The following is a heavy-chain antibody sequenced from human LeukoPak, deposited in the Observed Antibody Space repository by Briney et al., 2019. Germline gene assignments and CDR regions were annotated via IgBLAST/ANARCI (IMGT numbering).Heavy chain of an antibody. Sequence: SETLSLTCAVYGGSFSGYYWSWIRQPPGKGLEWIGEINHSGSTNYNPSLKSRVTISVDTSKNQFSLKLSSVTAADTAVYYCARGAYPTYSSSWFPLQHWGQGTLVTVSS. CDR3: ARGAYPTYSSSWFPLQH. V-gene: IGHV4-34*01. CDR2: INHSGST. CDR1: GGSFSGYY. J-gene: IGHJ1*01. D-gene: IGHD6-13*01.